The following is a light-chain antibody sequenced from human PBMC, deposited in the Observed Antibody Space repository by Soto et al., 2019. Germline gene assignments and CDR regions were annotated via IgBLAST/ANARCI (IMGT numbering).Light chain of an antibody. J-gene: IGKJ2*01. CDR1: ESLFGF. Sequence: DIVLTQSPATLSVSPGDRVTLSCRASESLFGFLAWYQQKPGQAPRLLMYGVSTRATGIPARFSGGGSATDFPLTISSLQSADSAFFFCQSYNDWPFASGLGTRLEI. CDR2: GVS. V-gene: IGKV3-15*01. CDR3: QSYNDWPFA.